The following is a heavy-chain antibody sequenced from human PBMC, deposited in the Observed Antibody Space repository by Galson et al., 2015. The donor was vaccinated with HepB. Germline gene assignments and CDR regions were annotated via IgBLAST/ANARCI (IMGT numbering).Heavy chain of an antibody. CDR1: GFSLSTSGMC. CDR2: IDWDDDK. J-gene: IGHJ4*02. CDR3: ARIRDGYNENQYYFDY. Sequence: PALVKPTQTLTLTCTFSGFSLSTSGMCVSWIRQPPGKALEWLARIDWDDDKYYSTSLKTRLTISKDTSKNQVVLTMTNMDPVDTATYYCARIRDGYNENQYYFDYWGQGTLVTVSS. V-gene: IGHV2-70*11. D-gene: IGHD5-24*01.